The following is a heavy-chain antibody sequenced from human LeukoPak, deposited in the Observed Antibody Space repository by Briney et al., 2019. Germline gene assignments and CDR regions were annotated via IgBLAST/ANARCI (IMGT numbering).Heavy chain of an antibody. J-gene: IGHJ4*02. CDR2: IIPIFGTA. V-gene: IGHV1-69*05. CDR3: ARAELYSSSWYNY. Sequence: SVKLSCKASGGTFSSYAISWVRQAPGQGLEWMGRIIPIFGTANYAQKFQVRVTITTDESTSTAYMELSSLRSEDTAVYYCARAELYSSSWYNYWGQGTLVTVSS. D-gene: IGHD6-13*01. CDR1: GGTFSSYA.